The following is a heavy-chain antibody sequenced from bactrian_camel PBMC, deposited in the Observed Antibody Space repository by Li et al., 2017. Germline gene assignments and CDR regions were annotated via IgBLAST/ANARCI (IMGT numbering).Heavy chain of an antibody. V-gene: IGHV3-1*01. CDR3: AAAGTRASVMGPSTRTCPTDFGY. CDR2: ISIDGST. Sequence: EVQLVESGGGLVQPGGSLRLSCTASGFTFEDSDMGWYRQAPGNECELVSTISIDGSTYYTESVKGRFTISQDNAVNTMYLQMNNLKPTDTGVYYCAAAGTRASVMGPSTRTCPTDFGYWGQGTQVTVS. J-gene: IGHJ6*01. D-gene: IGHD3*01. CDR1: GFTFEDSD.